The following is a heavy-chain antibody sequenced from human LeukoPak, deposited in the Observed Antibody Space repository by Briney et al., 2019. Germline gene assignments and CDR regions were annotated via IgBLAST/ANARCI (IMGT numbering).Heavy chain of an antibody. J-gene: IGHJ4*02. V-gene: IGHV3-48*04. CDR2: ISGSSGSI. D-gene: IGHD3-9*01. Sequence: GGSLRLSCEGSGFTFSDWSMNWVRQAPGKGPEWVSYISGSSGSIFYADSVKGRFTISRDNAKNSLYLQMNSLRAEDTAVYYCARTGTTLRYFDWLLRDYFDYWGQGTLVTVSS. CDR3: ARTGTTLRYFDWLLRDYFDY. CDR1: GFTFSDWS.